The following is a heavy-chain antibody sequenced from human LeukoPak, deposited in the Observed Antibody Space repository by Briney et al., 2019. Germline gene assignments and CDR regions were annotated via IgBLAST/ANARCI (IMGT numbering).Heavy chain of an antibody. Sequence: SETLSLTCAVSGGSITSSNWWSWVRQPPGKGLEWIGEIYHSGSTNYNPSLKSRVTISRDTSKNQFSLRLSSLTAADTAVYYCARARPAADYWGQGTLVTVSS. V-gene: IGHV4-4*02. CDR1: GGSITSSNW. CDR2: IYHSGST. CDR3: ARARPAADY. D-gene: IGHD6-13*01. J-gene: IGHJ4*02.